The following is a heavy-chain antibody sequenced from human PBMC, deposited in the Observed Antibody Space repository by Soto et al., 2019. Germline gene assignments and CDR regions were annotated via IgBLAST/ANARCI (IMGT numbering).Heavy chain of an antibody. CDR3: ARAGGPTNNGMDV. CDR2: IYYCGST. CDR1: GVSISSYY. V-gene: IGHV4-59*01. Sequence: KPSETLSLTCTVSGVSISSYYWRWIRHPPGEGREWIGYIYYCGSTNYNLSLMSRVTISVDTSKNQFSLTLSSVTAADTAVYYCARAGGPTNNGMDVWGQGTTVTVSS. J-gene: IGHJ6*02. D-gene: IGHD3-16*01.